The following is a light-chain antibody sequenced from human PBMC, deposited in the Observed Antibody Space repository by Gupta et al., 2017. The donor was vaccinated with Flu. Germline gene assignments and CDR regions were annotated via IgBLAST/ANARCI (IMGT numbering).Light chain of an antibody. CDR1: ALSKQY. V-gene: IGLV3-25*02. CDR2: KDT. CDR3: QSADITGASRV. Sequence: YQLTQAPAMSVSPGQTATITCSGSALSKQYVYWYRQRPGQAPVLLIYKDTERASGIPDRIFGSSSGTRVTLTIRGVQTEDEADYYCQSADITGASRVFGGGT. J-gene: IGLJ3*02.